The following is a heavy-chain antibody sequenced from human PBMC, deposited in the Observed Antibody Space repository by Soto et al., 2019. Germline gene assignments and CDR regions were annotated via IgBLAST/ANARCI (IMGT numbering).Heavy chain of an antibody. CDR1: VFTFSSYA. D-gene: IGHD7-27*01. CDR2: ISGSGGST. J-gene: IGHJ6*01. CDR3: AKEFAYLAGSGEKYHYGTEV. Sequence: XGSLRLSFASSVFTFSSYAMSCVRDSPGKWLEWVSAISGSGGSTYYADSVKGRFNIYRYNSKNTLYLKMNSMRAEDTSVYYWAKEFAYLAGSGEKYHYGTEVWGQGTTVSVSS. V-gene: IGHV3-23*01.